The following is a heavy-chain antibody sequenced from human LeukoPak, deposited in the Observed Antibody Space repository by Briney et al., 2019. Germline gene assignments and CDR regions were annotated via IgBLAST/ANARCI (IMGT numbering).Heavy chain of an antibody. J-gene: IGHJ4*02. Sequence: PGGSLRLSCAASGFTFDDYAMHWVRQAPGKGLEWVSGISWNSGSIGYADSVKGRFTISRDNAKNSLYLQMNSLRAEDTALYYCAKDLSSSWYVWDYRGQGTLVTVSS. CDR2: ISWNSGSI. V-gene: IGHV3-9*01. D-gene: IGHD6-13*01. CDR3: AKDLSSSWYVWDY. CDR1: GFTFDDYA.